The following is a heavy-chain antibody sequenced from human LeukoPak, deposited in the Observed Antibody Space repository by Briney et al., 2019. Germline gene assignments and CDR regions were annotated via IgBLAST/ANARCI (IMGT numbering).Heavy chain of an antibody. CDR2: ISSSSSYI. Sequence: PGGSLSLACAASGFTFSSYSMNWVRQAPGKGLEWVSSISSSSSYIYYADSVKGRFTISRDNAKNSLYLQMNSLRAEDTAVYYCARDTYSSGLPYGMDVWGHRTTFSVSS. V-gene: IGHV3-21*01. CDR3: ARDTYSSGLPYGMDV. CDR1: GFTFSSYS. D-gene: IGHD6-19*01. J-gene: IGHJ6*02.